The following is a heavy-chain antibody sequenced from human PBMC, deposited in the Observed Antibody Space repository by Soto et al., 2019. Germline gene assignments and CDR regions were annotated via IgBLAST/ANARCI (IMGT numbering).Heavy chain of an antibody. J-gene: IGHJ3*02. Sequence: EVQLLESGGGLVQPGGSLRLSCAASGSTFSSYAMTWVRQAPGKGLEWVSSISGSGGSAYYADSVKGRFTISRDNSKNTLDLQINSLRAEDTAVYYCANLAGGWYEAFGIWGQGTMVTVSS. D-gene: IGHD6-19*01. V-gene: IGHV3-23*01. CDR2: ISGSGGSA. CDR1: GSTFSSYA. CDR3: ANLAGGWYEAFGI.